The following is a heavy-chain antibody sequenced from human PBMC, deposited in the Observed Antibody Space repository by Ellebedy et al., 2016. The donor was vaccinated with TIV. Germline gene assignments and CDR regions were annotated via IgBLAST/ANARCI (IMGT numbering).Heavy chain of an antibody. D-gene: IGHD1-1*01. CDR1: GFTFSSYA. J-gene: IGHJ6*02. CDR2: ISGSGGST. CDR3: ATIETGGTYYYYGMDV. Sequence: GESLKISCAASGFTFSSYAMSWVRQAPGKGLEWVSAISGSGGSTYYADSVKGRFTISRDNSKNTLYLQMNSLRAEDTAVYYCATIETGGTYYYYGMDVWGQGTTVTVSS. V-gene: IGHV3-23*01.